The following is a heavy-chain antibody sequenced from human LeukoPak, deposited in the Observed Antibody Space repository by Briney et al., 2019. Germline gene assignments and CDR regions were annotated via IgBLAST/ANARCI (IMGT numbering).Heavy chain of an antibody. V-gene: IGHV4-34*01. CDR3: ARGPGYGGNSEGYFDY. D-gene: IGHD4-23*01. J-gene: IGHJ4*02. CDR1: GGSFSGYY. Sequence: SETLSLTCAVYGGSFSGYYRSWIRQPPGKGLEWIGEINHSGSTNYNPSLKSRVTISVDTSKNQFSLKLSSVTAADTAVYYCARGPGYGGNSEGYFDYWGQGTLVTVSS. CDR2: INHSGST.